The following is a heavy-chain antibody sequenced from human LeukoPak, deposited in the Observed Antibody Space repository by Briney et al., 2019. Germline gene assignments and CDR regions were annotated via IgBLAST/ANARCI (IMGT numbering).Heavy chain of an antibody. CDR1: GFTFSSYA. V-gene: IGHV3-30-3*01. D-gene: IGHD4-17*01. Sequence: PGGSLRLSCAASGFTFSSYAMHRVRQAPGKGLEWVAVISYDGSNKYYADSVKGRFTISRDNSKNTLYLQMNSLRAEDTAVYYCARAAVRLRFPRAHFDYWGQGTLVTVSS. CDR2: ISYDGSNK. J-gene: IGHJ4*02. CDR3: ARAAVRLRFPRAHFDY.